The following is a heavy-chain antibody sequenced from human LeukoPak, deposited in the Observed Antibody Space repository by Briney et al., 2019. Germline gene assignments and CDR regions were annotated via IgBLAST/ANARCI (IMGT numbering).Heavy chain of an antibody. CDR3: AKNTAMVGLYYYGMDV. Sequence: SETLSLTCTVYGGSISSYYWSWIRQPPGKGLEWIGYIYYSGSTNYNPSLKSRVTISVDTSKNQFSLKLSSVTAADTAVYYCAKNTAMVGLYYYGMDVWGQGTTVTVSS. CDR2: IYYSGST. D-gene: IGHD5-18*01. CDR1: GGSISSYY. V-gene: IGHV4-59*08. J-gene: IGHJ6*02.